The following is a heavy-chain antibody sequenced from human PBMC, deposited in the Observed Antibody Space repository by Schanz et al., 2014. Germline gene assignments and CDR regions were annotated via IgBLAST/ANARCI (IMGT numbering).Heavy chain of an antibody. CDR1: GFAFNNYG. CDR2: IWHDGSGK. V-gene: IGHV3-33*01. D-gene: IGHD7-27*01. J-gene: IGHJ6*04. CDR3: ARENLNWEAFDI. Sequence: QVQLVESGGGVVQPGRSLRLSCAASGFAFNNYGMHWVRQAPGKGLGWVAVIWHDGSGKYYADSVKGRFTISRDNSKNSLYLEMTSLRGEDAAVYYCARENLNWEAFDIWGKGTSVNVSS.